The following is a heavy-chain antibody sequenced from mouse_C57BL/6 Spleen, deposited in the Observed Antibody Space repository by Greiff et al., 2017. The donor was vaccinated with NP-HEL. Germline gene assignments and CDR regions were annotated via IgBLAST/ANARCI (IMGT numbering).Heavy chain of an antibody. CDR3: TRPNYGSSYRYFDV. J-gene: IGHJ1*03. CDR1: GYTFTSYW. CDR2: IYPGNSDT. D-gene: IGHD1-1*01. Sequence: VQLQQSGTVLARPGASVKMSCKTSGYTFTSYWMHWVKQRPGQGLEWIGAIYPGNSDTSYNQKFKGKAKLTAVTSASTAYMERRSLTSEDSAVYYCTRPNYGSSYRYFDVWGTGTTVTVSS. V-gene: IGHV1-5*01.